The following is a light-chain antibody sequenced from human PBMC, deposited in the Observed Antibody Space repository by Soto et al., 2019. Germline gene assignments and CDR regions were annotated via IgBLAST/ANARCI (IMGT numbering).Light chain of an antibody. J-gene: IGLJ1*01. CDR3: SSYTTSSNYV. CDR2: EVS. V-gene: IGLV2-14*01. Sequence: QSVLTQPASVSGSPGQSITISCTGTSSDVGSYNFVSWYQQLPGKAPKLMIYEVSNRPSGVSNRFSGSKSGNTASLTISGLQAEDEADYYCSSYTTSSNYVXGSGTKVTVL. CDR1: SSDVGSYNF.